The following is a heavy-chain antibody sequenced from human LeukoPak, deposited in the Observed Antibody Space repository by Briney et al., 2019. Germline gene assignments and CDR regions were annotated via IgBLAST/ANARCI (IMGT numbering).Heavy chain of an antibody. Sequence: VKVSCKASGGTLSSYAISWGRPAPGQGLAWVGRIIPIPGIANYAQKFQGRVTITADKSTSTAYMELSSLRSEDTAVYYCASSNTGIMITFGGVIGTTFDYWGQGTLVTVSS. CDR2: IIPIPGIA. D-gene: IGHD3-16*02. CDR3: ASSNTGIMITFGGVIGTTFDY. J-gene: IGHJ4*02. V-gene: IGHV1-69*10. CDR1: GGTLSSYA.